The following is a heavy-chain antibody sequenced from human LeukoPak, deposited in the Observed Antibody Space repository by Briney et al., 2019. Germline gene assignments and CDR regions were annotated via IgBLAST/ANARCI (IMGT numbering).Heavy chain of an antibody. J-gene: IGHJ4*02. CDR2: IYYSGST. V-gene: IGHV4-39*01. Sequence: GSLRLSCATSGFTFSSYCFNWVRQAPGKGLEWIGSIYYSGSTYYNPSLKSRVTISVDTSKNQFSLKLSSVTAADTAVYYCARLAYSSGWNVKYYFDYWGQGTLVTVSS. CDR3: ARLAYSSGWNVKYYFDY. D-gene: IGHD6-19*01. CDR1: GFTFSSYCFN.